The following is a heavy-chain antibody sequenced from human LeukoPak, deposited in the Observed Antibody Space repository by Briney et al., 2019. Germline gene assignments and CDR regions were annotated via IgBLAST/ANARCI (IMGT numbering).Heavy chain of an antibody. J-gene: IGHJ4*02. CDR2: IWFDGSNK. Sequence: GGSLRLSCSASGFTFSTYGMHWVRQAPGKGLEWVAFIWFDGSNKFYTDSVKGRFTISRDNSKNTLYLQMNSLRAEDTAVYYCAKESRPVGSSSTVLGYWGQGTLVTVSS. CDR1: GFTFSTYG. CDR3: AKESRPVGSSSTVLGY. V-gene: IGHV3-30*02. D-gene: IGHD6-6*01.